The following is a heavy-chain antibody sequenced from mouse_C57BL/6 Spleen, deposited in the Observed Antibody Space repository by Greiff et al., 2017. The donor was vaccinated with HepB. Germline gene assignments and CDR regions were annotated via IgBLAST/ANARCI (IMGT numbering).Heavy chain of an antibody. J-gene: IGHJ1*03. V-gene: IGHV1-59*01. CDR3: ARSGGNYGPSWYFDV. CDR1: GYTFTSYW. D-gene: IGHD2-1*01. Sequence: QVQLQQPGAELVRPGTSVKLSCKASGYTFTSYWMHWVKQRPGQGLEWIGVIDPSDSYTNYNQKFKGKATLTVDTSSSTAYMQLSSLTSEDSAVYYCARSGGNYGPSWYFDVWGTGTTVTVSS. CDR2: IDPSDSYT.